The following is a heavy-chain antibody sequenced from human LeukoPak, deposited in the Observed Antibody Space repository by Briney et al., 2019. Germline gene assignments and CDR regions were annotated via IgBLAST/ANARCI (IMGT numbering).Heavy chain of an antibody. CDR1: GFTFSTYW. V-gene: IGHV3-7*01. D-gene: IGHD2-2*01. J-gene: IGHJ4*02. CDR2: IKQDGSDK. CDR3: ARVRCSSNSCFPDY. Sequence: QPGGSLRLSCAASGFTFSTYWMSWVRQAPWKGLEWVANIKQDGSDKYYVDSVKGRFTISRDNAKNSLFLQMNSLRAEDTAVYYCARVRCSSNSCFPDYWGQGTLVTVSS.